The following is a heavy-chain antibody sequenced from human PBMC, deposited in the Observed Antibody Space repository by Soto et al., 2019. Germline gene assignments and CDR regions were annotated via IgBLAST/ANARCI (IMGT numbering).Heavy chain of an antibody. D-gene: IGHD6-19*01. CDR3: AREGEVAGWMHFGS. CDR1: GGTFNTYG. J-gene: IGHJ5*01. Sequence: QVQLVQSGAEVKKPGSSVKVSCRASGGTFNTYGFTWVRQAPGQGLEWMGGIIPLFGTTTYAQNFQGRVTNTADQSTSTAYMGMSCQTTEDTAVSFCAREGEVAGWMHFGSWGRGTLVTVSS. CDR2: IIPLFGTT. V-gene: IGHV1-69*01.